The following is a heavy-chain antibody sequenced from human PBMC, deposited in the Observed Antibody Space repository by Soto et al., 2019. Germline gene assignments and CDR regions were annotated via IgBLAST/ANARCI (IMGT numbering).Heavy chain of an antibody. Sequence: LGGSLRLSCAASGFTFSSYGMHWVRQAPGKGLEWVAVISYDGSNKYYADSVKGRFTISRDNSKNTLYLQMNSLRAEDTAVYYCAKDPSLRGIAATRGYYFDYWGQGTLVTVSS. CDR1: GFTFSSYG. D-gene: IGHD6-13*01. CDR2: ISYDGSNK. CDR3: AKDPSLRGIAATRGYYFDY. J-gene: IGHJ4*02. V-gene: IGHV3-30*18.